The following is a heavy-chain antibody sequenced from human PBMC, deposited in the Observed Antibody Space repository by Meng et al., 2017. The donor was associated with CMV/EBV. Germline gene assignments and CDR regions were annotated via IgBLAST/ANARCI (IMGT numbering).Heavy chain of an antibody. CDR1: GGTFSSYA. CDR2: IIPIFGTA. V-gene: IGHV1-69*05. CDR3: AKNRWYYDLAPMDV. J-gene: IGHJ6*02. Sequence: SVKVSCKASGGTFSSYAISWVRQAPGQGLEWMGGIIPIFGTANYAQKFQGRVTITTDESTSTAYMELSSLRSEDTAVYYCAKNRWYYDLAPMDVWGQGTTVTVSS. D-gene: IGHD3-3*01.